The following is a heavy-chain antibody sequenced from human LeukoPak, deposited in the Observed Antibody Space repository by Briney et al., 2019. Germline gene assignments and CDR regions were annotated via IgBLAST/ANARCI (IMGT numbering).Heavy chain of an antibody. CDR1: GFTVSSNY. Sequence: PGGSLRLSCAASGFTVSSNYMSWVRQAPGKGLEWVSVIYSGGSTYYADSVKGRFTISRDNSKNTLYLQMNSLRAEDTAVYYCARGYCSGGGCGDAFDIWGQGTMVTVSS. CDR3: ARGYCSGGGCGDAFDI. J-gene: IGHJ3*02. CDR2: IYSGGST. D-gene: IGHD2-15*01. V-gene: IGHV3-53*01.